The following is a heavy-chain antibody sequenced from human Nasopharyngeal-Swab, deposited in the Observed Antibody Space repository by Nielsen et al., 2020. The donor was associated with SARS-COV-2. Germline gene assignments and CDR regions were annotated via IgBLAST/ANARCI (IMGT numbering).Heavy chain of an antibody. D-gene: IGHD1-1*01. V-gene: IGHV3-21*01. J-gene: IGHJ6*02. Sequence: GESLKISCAASGFTFSIYSMNWVRQAPGKGLEWVSSISSSSNYIYYGDSVKGRFTISRDNTKTSLYLQMNSLRVEDTAVYYCARLGTESYHYYSLDVWGQGTTVTVSS. CDR2: ISSSSNYI. CDR3: ARLGTESYHYYSLDV. CDR1: GFTFSIYS.